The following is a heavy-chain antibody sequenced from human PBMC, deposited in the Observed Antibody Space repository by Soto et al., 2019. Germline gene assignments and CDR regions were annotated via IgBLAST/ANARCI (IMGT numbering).Heavy chain of an antibody. D-gene: IGHD6-25*01. CDR2: IIPIFGTA. CDR3: ARQRLAHNYYCYYGMDV. Sequence: GASVKVSCKASGGTFSSYAISWVRQAPGQGLEWMGGIIPIFGTANYAQKFQGRVTITADESTSTAYMELSSLRSEDTAVYYCARQRLAHNYYCYYGMDVWGQGPTATVCS. J-gene: IGHJ6*02. CDR1: GGTFSSYA. V-gene: IGHV1-69*13.